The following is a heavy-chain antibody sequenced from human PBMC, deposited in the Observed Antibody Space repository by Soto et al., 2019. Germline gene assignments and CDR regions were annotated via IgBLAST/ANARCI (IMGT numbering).Heavy chain of an antibody. D-gene: IGHD1-20*01. V-gene: IGHV4-61*01. Sequence: QVQLQESGPGLVKPSETLSLTCTVSGASISSGSYYWSWIRQPPGKGLEWVGNIFHSGTTNYNPSLQSRLFLSFDAPINHFSLRLSSVPAADTAFYFCARVQITGPVDSWGKGNLVTVSS. CDR1: GASISSGSYY. CDR2: IFHSGTT. J-gene: IGHJ4*02. CDR3: ARVQITGPVDS.